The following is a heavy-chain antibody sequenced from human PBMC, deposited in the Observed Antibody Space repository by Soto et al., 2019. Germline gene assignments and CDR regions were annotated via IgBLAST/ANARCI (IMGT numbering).Heavy chain of an antibody. CDR1: GGHFDRFA. Sequence: QVQLVQSGAEVKKPGSSVKVSCRASGGHFDRFALSWLRQAHGQGLEWMGGIIPFLSATTYAHKFQGRVTITADESASTLYLELRSLTSDDTAVYYCARGEDAHGDFGSMDVAGQVTSFTVSS. J-gene: IGHJ6*02. CDR3: ARGEDAHGDFGSMDV. CDR2: IIPFLSAT. V-gene: IGHV1-69*01. D-gene: IGHD4-17*01.